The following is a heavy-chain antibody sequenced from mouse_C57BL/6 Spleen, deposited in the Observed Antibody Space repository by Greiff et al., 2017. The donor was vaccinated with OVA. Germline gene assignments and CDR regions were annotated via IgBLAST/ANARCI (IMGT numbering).Heavy chain of an antibody. CDR3: ARNYGGGDYYAMDY. Sequence: EVKLMESGGGLVKPGGSLKLSCAASGFTFSSYAMSWVRQTPEKRLEWVATISDGGSYTYYPDNVKGRFTISRDNAKNNLYLQMSHLKSEDTAMYYCARNYGGGDYYAMDYWGQGTSVTVSS. CDR2: ISDGGSYT. CDR1: GFTFSSYA. J-gene: IGHJ4*01. D-gene: IGHD1-1*01. V-gene: IGHV5-4*03.